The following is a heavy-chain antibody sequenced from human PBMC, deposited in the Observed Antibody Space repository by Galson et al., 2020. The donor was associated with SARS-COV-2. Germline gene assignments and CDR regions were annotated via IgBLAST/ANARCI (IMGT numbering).Heavy chain of an antibody. CDR3: ATRVVAASYYGMDV. CDR1: GFTVSSNY. CDR2: IYSGGST. V-gene: IGHV3-53*01. J-gene: IGHJ6*02. D-gene: IGHD2-15*01. Sequence: GGSLRLSCAASGFTVSSNYMSWVRQAPGKGLEWVSVIYSGGSTYYADSVKGRFTISRDNSKNTLYLQMNSLRAEDTAVYYCATRVVAASYYGMDVWGQGTTVTVSS.